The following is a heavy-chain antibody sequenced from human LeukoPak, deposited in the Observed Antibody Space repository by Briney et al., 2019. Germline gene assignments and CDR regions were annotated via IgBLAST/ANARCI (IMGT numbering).Heavy chain of an antibody. CDR2: INHSGST. D-gene: IGHD6-13*01. J-gene: IGHJ3*02. V-gene: IGHV4-34*01. CDR1: GVSFSAHY. Sequence: SETLSLTCAVYGVSFSAHYWSWIRQPPGKGLEWIGEINHSGSTNYNPSLKSRVTIGVDTSKNQFSLKLSSVTAADTAVYYCARVHQQLALYAFDIWGHGTLVSVSS. CDR3: ARVHQQLALYAFDI.